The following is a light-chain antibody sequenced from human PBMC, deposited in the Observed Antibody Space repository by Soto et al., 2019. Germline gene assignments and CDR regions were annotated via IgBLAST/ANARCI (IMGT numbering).Light chain of an antibody. CDR1: SSDVGAYNF. J-gene: IGLJ1*01. CDR2: EVS. V-gene: IGLV2-14*01. CDR3: SSCTSSSTLV. Sequence: QSALTQPASVSGSPGQSISISCTGTSSDVGAYNFVSWYQQHPGKAPKLMIYEVSNRPSGVSNRFSGSKSGNTASLTISGLQAEDEADYYCSSCTSSSTLVFGSGTKLTVL.